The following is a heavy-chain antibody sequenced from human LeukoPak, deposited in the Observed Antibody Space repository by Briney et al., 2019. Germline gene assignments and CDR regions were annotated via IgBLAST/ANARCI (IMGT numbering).Heavy chain of an antibody. V-gene: IGHV3-11*06. CDR1: GFTFSDYY. D-gene: IGHD3-16*01. J-gene: IGHJ4*02. Sequence: PGGSLRLSCAASGFTFSDYYMSWIRQAPGKGLEWVSYISSSSSYTNYADSVKGRFTISRDNAKNSLYLQMNSLRAEDTAVYYCAREGEAGPYYFDYWGQGTLVTGSS. CDR3: AREGEAGPYYFDY. CDR2: ISSSSSYT.